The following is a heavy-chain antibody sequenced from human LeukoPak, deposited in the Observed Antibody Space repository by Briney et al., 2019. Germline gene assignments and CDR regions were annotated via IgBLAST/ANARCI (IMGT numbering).Heavy chain of an antibody. D-gene: IGHD3-22*01. CDR2: IYYSGST. Sequence: SETLSLTCTVSGGSISSYYWSWIRQPPGKGLEWIGYIYYSGSTNYNPSLKSRVTISVDTSKNQFSLKLSSVIAADTAVYYCARNTFTMIPGLGAFDIWGQGTMVTVSS. V-gene: IGHV4-59*01. J-gene: IGHJ3*02. CDR1: GGSISSYY. CDR3: ARNTFTMIPGLGAFDI.